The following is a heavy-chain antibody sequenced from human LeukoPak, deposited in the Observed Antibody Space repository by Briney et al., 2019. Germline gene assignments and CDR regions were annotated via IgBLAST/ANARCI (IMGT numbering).Heavy chain of an antibody. CDR3: AKGKDLTGRLFYGMDV. Sequence: GSLRLSCAASGFTFSSYAMSWVRQAPGKGLEWVSAISGSGGSTYYADSVKGRFTISRDNSKNTLYLQMNSLRAEDTAVYYCAKGKDLTGRLFYGMDVWGQGTTVTVSS. J-gene: IGHJ6*02. D-gene: IGHD3-9*01. CDR1: GFTFSSYA. V-gene: IGHV3-23*01. CDR2: ISGSGGST.